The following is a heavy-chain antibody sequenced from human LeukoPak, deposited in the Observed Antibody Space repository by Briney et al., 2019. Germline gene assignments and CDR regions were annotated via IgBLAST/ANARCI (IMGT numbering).Heavy chain of an antibody. V-gene: IGHV1-18*01. Sequence: ASVKVSCKASGYAFTSYGISWVRQAPGQGLEWMGYIITYNGNTNYAQKLQGRVTMTTDTSTSTAYMELRSLRSDDTAVYYCARDQTGTTAFDYWGQGTLVIVSS. CDR3: ARDQTGTTAFDY. CDR2: IITYNGNT. D-gene: IGHD1-1*01. J-gene: IGHJ4*02. CDR1: GYAFTSYG.